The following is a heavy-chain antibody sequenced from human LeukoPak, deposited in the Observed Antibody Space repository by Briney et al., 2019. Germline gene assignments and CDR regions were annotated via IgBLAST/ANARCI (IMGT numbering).Heavy chain of an antibody. J-gene: IGHJ3*02. D-gene: IGHD3-22*01. V-gene: IGHV3-23*01. CDR2: ISGSGGST. CDR3: AKDRVIVVVTDAFDI. CDR1: GFTFSSYA. Sequence: QAGGSLRLSCAASGFTFSSYAMSWVRQAPGKGLEWVSAISGSGGSTYYADSVKGRFTISRDNSKNTLYLQMNSLRAEDTAVCYCAKDRVIVVVTDAFDIWGQGTMVTVSS.